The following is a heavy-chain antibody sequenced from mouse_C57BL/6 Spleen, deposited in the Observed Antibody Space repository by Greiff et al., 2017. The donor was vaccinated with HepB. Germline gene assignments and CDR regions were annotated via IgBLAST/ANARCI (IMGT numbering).Heavy chain of an antibody. Sequence: VQLQESGAELVRPGASVKLSCKASGYTFTDYYINWVKQRPGQGLEWIARIYPGSGNTYYNEKFKGKATLTAEKSSSTAYMQLSSLTSEDSAVYFCARREDYDSAWFAYWGQGTLVTVSA. V-gene: IGHV1-76*01. J-gene: IGHJ3*01. CDR2: IYPGSGNT. D-gene: IGHD2-4*01. CDR1: GYTFTDYY. CDR3: ARREDYDSAWFAY.